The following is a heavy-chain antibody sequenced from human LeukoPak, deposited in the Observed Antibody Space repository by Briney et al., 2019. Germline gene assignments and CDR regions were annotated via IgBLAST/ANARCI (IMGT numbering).Heavy chain of an antibody. CDR2: INPNSGGT. CDR3: ARIGSTMVRGVINWFDP. V-gene: IGHV1-2*02. CDR1: GYTFTGYC. J-gene: IGHJ5*02. D-gene: IGHD3-10*01. Sequence: ASVKVSCKASGYTFTGYCMHWVRQAPGQGLEWMGWINPNSGGTNYAQKFQGRVTMTRDTSIGTAYMELSRLRSDDTAVYYCARIGSTMVRGVINWFDPWGQGTLVTVSS.